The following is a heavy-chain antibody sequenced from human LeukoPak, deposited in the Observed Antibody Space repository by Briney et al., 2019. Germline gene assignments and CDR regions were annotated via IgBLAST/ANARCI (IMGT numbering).Heavy chain of an antibody. CDR1: GFTFSSYA. D-gene: IGHD3-22*01. J-gene: IGHJ4*02. CDR3: ARDQTRYYDSSGTNDY. Sequence: GGSLRLSCAASGFTFSSYAMHWVRQAPGKGLEWVAVISYDGSNKYYADSVKGRFTISRDNSKNTLYLQMNSLRAEDTAVYYCARDQTRYYDSSGTNDYWGQGTLVTVSS. CDR2: ISYDGSNK. V-gene: IGHV3-30*04.